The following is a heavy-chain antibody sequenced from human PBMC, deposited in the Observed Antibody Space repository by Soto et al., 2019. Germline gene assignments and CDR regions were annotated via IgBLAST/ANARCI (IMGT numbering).Heavy chain of an antibody. CDR1: GGSFSGFF. CDR3: ARAAVAAGGHFDK. V-gene: IGHV4-34*01. Sequence: SETLSLTCAVSGGSFSGFFWGWIRQPPGKGLEWIGEVNHGGSTNYNPSLKSRVTISSDTSKNHFSLTLRSVTAADTAVYYCARAAVAAGGHFDKWGQGAMVTVSS. D-gene: IGHD2-15*01. CDR2: VNHGGST. J-gene: IGHJ4*02.